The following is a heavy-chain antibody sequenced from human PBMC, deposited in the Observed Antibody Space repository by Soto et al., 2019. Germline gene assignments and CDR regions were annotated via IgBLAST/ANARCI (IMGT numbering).Heavy chain of an antibody. Sequence: QLQLQESGSGLVKTSQTLSLTCAVSGGSISSGGYSWSWIRQPPGKGLEWIGYIYQSGSTYYNPSLRSRVTISVDRSNNQYSLKLSSVTAADTAVYYCARVDYGDGKWFDPWGQGTLVTVSS. J-gene: IGHJ5*02. CDR2: IYQSGST. CDR1: GGSISSGGYS. CDR3: ARVDYGDGKWFDP. V-gene: IGHV4-30-2*01. D-gene: IGHD4-17*01.